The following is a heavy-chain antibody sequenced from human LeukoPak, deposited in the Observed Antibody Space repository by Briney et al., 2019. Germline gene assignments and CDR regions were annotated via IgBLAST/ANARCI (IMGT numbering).Heavy chain of an antibody. CDR2: IYTSGST. J-gene: IGHJ6*03. V-gene: IGHV4-4*09. CDR1: GGSISSYY. D-gene: IGHD1-26*01. Sequence: SETLSLTCTVSGGSISSYYWSWIRQPPGKGLEWIGYIYTSGSTNYNPSLKSRVTISVDTSKNQFSLKLSSVTAADTAVYYCARGDSGSYYASLVGYYHMDVWGKGTTVTVSS. CDR3: ARGDSGSYYASLVGYYHMDV.